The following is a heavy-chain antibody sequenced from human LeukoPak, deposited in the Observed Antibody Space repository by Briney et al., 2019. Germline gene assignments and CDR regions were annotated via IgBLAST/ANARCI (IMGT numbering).Heavy chain of an antibody. CDR1: GFTFSSYA. CDR3: AKRAPDYGDYGMTDAFDI. Sequence: GGSLRLSCAASGFTFSSYAMSWVRQAPGKGLEWVSAISGSGGSTYYADSVKGRFTISRDNSKSTLYLQMNSLRAEDTAVYYCAKRAPDYGDYGMTDAFDIWGQGTMVTVSS. V-gene: IGHV3-23*01. D-gene: IGHD4-17*01. J-gene: IGHJ3*02. CDR2: ISGSGGST.